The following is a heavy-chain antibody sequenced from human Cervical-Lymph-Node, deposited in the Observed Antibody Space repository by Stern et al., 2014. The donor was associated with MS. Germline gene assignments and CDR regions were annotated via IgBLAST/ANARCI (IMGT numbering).Heavy chain of an antibody. CDR1: GGTFNSYA. CDR2: IIPIFGPA. D-gene: IGHD1-14*01. V-gene: IGHV1-69*06. CDR3: ATTGTQGGWFDP. Sequence: QVQLVQSGAEVKTPGSSLKVSCKASGGTFNSYAMNWVRQAPGQGLEWLGAIIPIFGPANYAQKFQGRVTIAADKTTSTAYMELSSLRSEDTAVYYCATTGTQGGWFDPWGQGTLVTVSS. J-gene: IGHJ5*02.